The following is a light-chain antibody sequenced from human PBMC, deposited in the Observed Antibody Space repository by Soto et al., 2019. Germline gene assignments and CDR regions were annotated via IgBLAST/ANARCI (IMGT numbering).Light chain of an antibody. Sequence: EIVLTQSPGTLSLSPGERATLSCRAGQSVTSNYLAWYQQKPGQAPGLLIYDTSTRASGVPDRFSGSGSGTEFTLTISRLEPEDFAVYYCQQYGTSPQTFGQGTKV. CDR2: DTS. J-gene: IGKJ1*01. CDR3: QQYGTSPQT. V-gene: IGKV3-20*01. CDR1: QSVTSNY.